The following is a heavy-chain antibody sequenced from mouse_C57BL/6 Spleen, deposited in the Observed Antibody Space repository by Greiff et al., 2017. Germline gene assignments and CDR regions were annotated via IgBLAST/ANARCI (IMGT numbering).Heavy chain of an antibody. D-gene: IGHD1-1*01. CDR2: LSSGRSNF. CDR3: ARNYGSTWFAY. Sequence: EVQLMESGGGLVKPGGSLTLSCAASGFTFSDYGMHWVRQAPEKGLEWVAYLSSGRSNFYYADTVKGLFTISRDKDNNTLFLQMTSLSSEDTAIYYCARNYGSTWFAYWGQGTLVTVSA. CDR1: GFTFSDYG. V-gene: IGHV5-17*01. J-gene: IGHJ3*01.